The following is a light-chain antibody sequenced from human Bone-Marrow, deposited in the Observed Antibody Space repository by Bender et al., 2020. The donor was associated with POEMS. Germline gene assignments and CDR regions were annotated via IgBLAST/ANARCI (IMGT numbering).Light chain of an antibody. CDR2: DDS. CDR1: NIGTTS. CDR3: QVWHSSSDHVI. Sequence: LTQPPSVSVAPGQTARITCGGTNIGTTSVHWYQQKPGQAPVLVVYDDSDRPSGIPERFSGSNSGNTATLIISRVEAGDEADYYCQVWHSSSDHVIFGGGTKLTVL. V-gene: IGLV3-21*02. J-gene: IGLJ2*01.